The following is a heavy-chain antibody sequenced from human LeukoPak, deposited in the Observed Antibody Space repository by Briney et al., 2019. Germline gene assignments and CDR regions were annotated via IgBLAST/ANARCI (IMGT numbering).Heavy chain of an antibody. CDR2: INHSGST. CDR1: GGSFSGYY. V-gene: IGHV4-34*01. Sequence: SETLSLTCAVYGGSFSGYYWSWIRQPPGKGLEWIGEINHSGSTNYNPSLKSRVTISVDTSKNQFSLKLSSVTAADTAVYYCARSKYYYDSSGYYRPFDYWGQGTLVTVSS. J-gene: IGHJ4*02. D-gene: IGHD3-22*01. CDR3: ARSKYYYDSSGYYRPFDY.